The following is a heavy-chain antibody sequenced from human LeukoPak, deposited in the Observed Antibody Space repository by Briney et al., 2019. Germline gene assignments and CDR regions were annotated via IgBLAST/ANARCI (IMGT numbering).Heavy chain of an antibody. CDR3: AKGQGRQQLEPGRLY. D-gene: IGHD6-13*01. V-gene: IGHV3-30*18. Sequence: PGGSLRLSCAASGFTFSSYGMHWVRQAPGKGLEWVALIANDGSNKYYADYVKGRFTISRDNAKNTLYLQMNSLRAEDTAVYYCAKGQGRQQLEPGRLYCGEGTLVTVSS. CDR2: IANDGSNK. J-gene: IGHJ4*02. CDR1: GFTFSSYG.